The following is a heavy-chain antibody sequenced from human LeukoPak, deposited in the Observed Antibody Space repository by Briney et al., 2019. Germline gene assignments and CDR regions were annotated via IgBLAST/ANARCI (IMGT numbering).Heavy chain of an antibody. D-gene: IGHD3-10*01. CDR1: GFSFSNFG. V-gene: IGHV3-30*02. CDR3: ARGGIKGPHDAFDI. J-gene: IGHJ3*02. CDR2: IRYDGDDK. Sequence: GGSLRLSCAASGFSFSNFGMHWVRQPPGKGLEWVALIRYDGDDKYYADSVKGRFTISRDNSKNTLYLQMGSLRAEDMAVYYCARGGIKGPHDAFDIWGRGTMVTVSS.